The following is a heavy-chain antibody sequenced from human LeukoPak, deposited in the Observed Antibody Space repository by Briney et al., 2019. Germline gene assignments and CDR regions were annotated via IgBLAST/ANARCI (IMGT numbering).Heavy chain of an antibody. CDR2: IPYDRSNK. CDR3: AKDPHYDILTGYYTFDY. V-gene: IGHV3-30*02. J-gene: IGHJ4*02. Sequence: GGSLRLSCAASGFTFNIYGMHWVRQAPGKGLEWVAFIPYDRSNKFYADAVKGRFTISRDNAKNSLYLQMNSLRAEDTALYYCAKDPHYDILTGYYTFDYWGQGTLVTVSS. D-gene: IGHD3-9*01. CDR1: GFTFNIYG.